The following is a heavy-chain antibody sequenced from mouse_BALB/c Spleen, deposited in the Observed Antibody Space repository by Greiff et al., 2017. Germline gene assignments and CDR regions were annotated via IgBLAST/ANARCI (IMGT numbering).Heavy chain of an antibody. CDR2: ISSGSSTI. J-gene: IGHJ4*01. CDR3: ARALIYDGYYYAMDY. V-gene: IGHV5-17*02. D-gene: IGHD2-3*01. CDR1: GFTFSSFG. Sequence: DVMLVESGGGLVQPGGSRKLSCAASGFTFSSFGMHWVRQAPEKGLEWVAYISSGSSTIYYADTVKGRFTISRDNPKNTLFLQMTSLRSEDTAMYYCARALIYDGYYYAMDYWGQGTSVTVSS.